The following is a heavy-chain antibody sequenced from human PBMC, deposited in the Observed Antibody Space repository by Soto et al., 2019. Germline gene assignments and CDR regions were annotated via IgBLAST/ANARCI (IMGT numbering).Heavy chain of an antibody. CDR1: GFTFSRHS. J-gene: IGHJ4*02. Sequence: GGSLRLSCAASGFTFSRHSMNWVRQAPGKGLEWLSYISDTSGTIYYADSVKGRFTISRDNAKNSLYLQMNSLRAEDTAVYYCAREDISSPDYWGQGTLVTVSS. V-gene: IGHV3-48*01. CDR2: ISDTSGTI. D-gene: IGHD6-13*01. CDR3: AREDISSPDY.